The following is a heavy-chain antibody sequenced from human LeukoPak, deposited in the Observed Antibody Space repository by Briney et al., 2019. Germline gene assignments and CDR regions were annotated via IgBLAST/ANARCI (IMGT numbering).Heavy chain of an antibody. Sequence: KPSETLSLTCIVSGGSISSNNSYWGWIRQPPGKGLEWIGTIYYSGDSNYNPSLKSRVTMSVDTSKNHFSLKLSSVTAADTAVFYCARLSSPQVGAVTDWGQGTLVTVSS. V-gene: IGHV4-39*02. CDR1: GGSISSNNSY. J-gene: IGHJ4*02. D-gene: IGHD6-19*01. CDR2: IYYSGDS. CDR3: ARLSSPQVGAVTD.